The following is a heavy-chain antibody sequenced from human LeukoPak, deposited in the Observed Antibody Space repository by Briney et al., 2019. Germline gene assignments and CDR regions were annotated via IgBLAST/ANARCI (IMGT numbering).Heavy chain of an antibody. V-gene: IGHV5-51*01. CDR3: ARKLYDSSGYNNWFDP. J-gene: IGHJ5*02. CDR2: IYPGDSDT. Sequence: GESLKISCXGSGYSFTSYWIGWVRQMPGKGLEWMGIIYPGDSDTRYSPSFQGQVTISADKSISTAYLQWSSLKASDTAMYYCARKLYDSSGYNNWFDPWGQGTLVTVSS. D-gene: IGHD3-22*01. CDR1: GYSFTSYW.